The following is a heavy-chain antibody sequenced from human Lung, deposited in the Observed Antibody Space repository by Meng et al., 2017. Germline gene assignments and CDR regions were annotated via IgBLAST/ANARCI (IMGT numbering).Heavy chain of an antibody. V-gene: IGHV3-23*01. CDR3: ARDCCSEIGPIDY. J-gene: IGHJ4*02. D-gene: IGHD2-15*01. Sequence: QLLESGGGLVQPGESLRLSCRNSGFTFSNYGMSWVRQAPGKGLEWVATISNNGDTHYADSMMGRFIISRDDSKNTLYLQVSSLRAEDTAVYYCARDCCSEIGPIDYWGQGTLVTVSS. CDR2: ISNNGDT. CDR1: GFTFSNYG.